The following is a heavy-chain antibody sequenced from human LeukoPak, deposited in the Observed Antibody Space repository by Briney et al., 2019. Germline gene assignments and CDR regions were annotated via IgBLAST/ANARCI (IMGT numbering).Heavy chain of an antibody. J-gene: IGHJ3*02. CDR2: ITWNSGSV. D-gene: IGHD3/OR15-3a*01. CDR3: AKGLGVASLIVDALDM. V-gene: IGHV3-9*03. CDR1: GFTFHDYA. Sequence: GGSLRLSCAASGFTFHDYAMHWVRQVPGKGPEWVSGITWNSGSVLYADSVRGRFTISRDNAKNSLYLQMNSLRPEDMAFYYCAKGLGVASLIVDALDMWGQGTMVTV.